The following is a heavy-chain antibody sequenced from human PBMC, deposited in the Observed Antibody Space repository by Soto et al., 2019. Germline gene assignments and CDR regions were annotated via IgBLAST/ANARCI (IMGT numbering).Heavy chain of an antibody. V-gene: IGHV4-61*01. Sequence: QVQLQESGPGLVKPSETLSLTCTVSGGSVSSGSYYWSWIRQPPGKGLEWIGYIYYSGSTNYNPSLKSRSSISVDTSKNQFSLKLSSVTAADTAVYYCAGDLRCPGGDAFDIWGQGTMVTVSS. CDR1: GGSVSSGSYY. CDR2: IYYSGST. D-gene: IGHD3-16*01. J-gene: IGHJ3*02. CDR3: AGDLRCPGGDAFDI.